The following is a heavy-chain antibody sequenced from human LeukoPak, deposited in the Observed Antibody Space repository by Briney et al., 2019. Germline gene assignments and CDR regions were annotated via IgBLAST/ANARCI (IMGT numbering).Heavy chain of an antibody. Sequence: GESLKISCVASGLTFNTYNMNWVRQAPGKGLEWVSSISSSSSNMYYADSVKGRFTISRDNSKNTLYLQVNSLRAEDTAVYYCARGDGRGDDLFYWGQGILVTVSS. CDR1: GLTFNTYN. CDR2: ISSSSSNM. V-gene: IGHV3-21*01. CDR3: ARGDGRGDDLFY. J-gene: IGHJ4*02. D-gene: IGHD2-21*02.